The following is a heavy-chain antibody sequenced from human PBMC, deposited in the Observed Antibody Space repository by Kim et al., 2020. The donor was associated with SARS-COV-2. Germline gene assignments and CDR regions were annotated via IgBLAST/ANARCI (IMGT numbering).Heavy chain of an antibody. D-gene: IGHD1-26*01. V-gene: IGHV4-39*01. Sequence: SETLSLTCTVSGGSISSSSYYWGWIRQPPGKGLEWIGSIYYSGSTYYNPSLKSRVTISVDTSKNQFSLKLSSVTAADTAVYYCARQVGATHHDYLGQGTL. J-gene: IGHJ4*02. CDR1: GGSISSSSYY. CDR2: IYYSGST. CDR3: ARQVGATHHDY.